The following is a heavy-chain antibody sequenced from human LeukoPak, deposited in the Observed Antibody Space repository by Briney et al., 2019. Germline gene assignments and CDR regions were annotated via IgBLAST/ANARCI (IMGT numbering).Heavy chain of an antibody. CDR2: IKQDGSEK. D-gene: IGHD6-13*01. Sequence: PGGSLRLSCAASGFTFSSYWMSWVRQAPEKGLEWVANIKQDGSEKYYVDSVKGRFTISRDNAKNSLYLQMNSLRAEDTAVYYCARDSWQQPVGGWGQGTLVTVSS. V-gene: IGHV3-7*01. J-gene: IGHJ4*02. CDR3: ARDSWQQPVGG. CDR1: GFTFSSYW.